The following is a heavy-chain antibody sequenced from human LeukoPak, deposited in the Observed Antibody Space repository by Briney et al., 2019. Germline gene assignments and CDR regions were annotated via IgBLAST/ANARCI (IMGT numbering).Heavy chain of an antibody. J-gene: IGHJ5*02. CDR3: ARDCSGGSCYYWFDP. V-gene: IGHV1-2*02. D-gene: IGHD2-15*01. CDR2: INPNSGGT. Sequence: ASVKVSCKASGYTFTGYYIHWVRQAPGQGLEWMGWINPNSGGTNYAQKFQGRVTMTRDTSISTAYMELSRLRSDDTAVYYCARDCSGGSCYYWFDPWGQGTLVTVSS. CDR1: GYTFTGYY.